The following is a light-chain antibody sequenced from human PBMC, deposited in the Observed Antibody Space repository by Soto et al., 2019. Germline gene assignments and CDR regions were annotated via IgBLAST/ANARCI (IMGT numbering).Light chain of an antibody. CDR2: AAS. J-gene: IGKJ5*01. Sequence: IQSTQSPSSLSASVGDRVTITCRVSQGISSYLAWYQQKPGKAPKLLIYAASSLQSGVPSRFSGSGSGSDFTLTISSLQPEDFATYYCQQSYSTLMYTFGQGTRLEIK. CDR1: QGISSY. V-gene: IGKV1-39*01. CDR3: QQSYSTLMYT.